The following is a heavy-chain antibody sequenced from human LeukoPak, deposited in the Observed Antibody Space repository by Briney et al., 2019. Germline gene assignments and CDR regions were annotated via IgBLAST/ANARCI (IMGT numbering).Heavy chain of an antibody. CDR2: IDPSSGST. J-gene: IGHJ4*02. CDR1: GYTFTSYY. Sequence: ASVKLSCKASGYTFTSYYIHWVRQAPGQGLEWMGRIDPSSGSTPYAQNFQGRVTMTRDTSTSTVYVDLSSLRSEDTAVYFCAREESGGTFDYWGQGTLVTVSS. CDR3: AREESGGTFDY. V-gene: IGHV1-46*01. D-gene: IGHD3-10*01.